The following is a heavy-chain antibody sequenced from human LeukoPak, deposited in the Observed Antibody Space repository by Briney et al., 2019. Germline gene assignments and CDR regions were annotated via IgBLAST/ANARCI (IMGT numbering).Heavy chain of an antibody. CDR3: AKIVVVMNDAFDI. CDR2: VSGTSEYI. D-gene: IGHD3-22*01. J-gene: IGHJ3*02. CDR1: GFSFSTYS. V-gene: IGHV3-21*04. Sequence: PGGSLRLSCAASGFSFSTYSMIWVRQAPGKGLEWVSSVSGTSEYIYYADSVRGRFTISRDNAKNTLYLQMNSLRAEDTAVYYCAKIVVVMNDAFDIWGQGTMVTVSS.